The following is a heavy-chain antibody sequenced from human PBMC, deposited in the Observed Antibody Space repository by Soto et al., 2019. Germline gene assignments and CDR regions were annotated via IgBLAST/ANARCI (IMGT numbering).Heavy chain of an antibody. D-gene: IGHD2-2*01. J-gene: IGHJ6*02. CDR3: TTLSYLYYDGMDV. V-gene: IGHV3-15*01. CDR1: GFTFSNAW. CDR2: IKSKVDGGTA. Sequence: GSLRLSCAASGFTFSNAWMNWVRQGPRKGLEWLGRIKSKVDGGTADYGAATKGRFNISRDDLKNMLYLQMNSLKPDDTAVYYCTTLSYLYYDGMDVWGQGTTVTVSS.